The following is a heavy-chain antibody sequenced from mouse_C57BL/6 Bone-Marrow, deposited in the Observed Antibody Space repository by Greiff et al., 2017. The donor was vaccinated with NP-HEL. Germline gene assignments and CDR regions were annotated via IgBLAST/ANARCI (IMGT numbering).Heavy chain of an antibody. CDR3: AREKFYYGVDY. Sequence: EVHLVESEGGLVQPGSSMKLSCTASGFTFSDYYMAWVRQVPEKGLEWVANINYDGSSTYYLDSLKSRFIISRDNAKNILYLQMSSLKSEDTATYYCAREKFYYGVDYWGQGTTLTVSS. J-gene: IGHJ2*01. CDR1: GFTFSDYY. CDR2: INYDGSST. V-gene: IGHV5-16*01. D-gene: IGHD2-13*01.